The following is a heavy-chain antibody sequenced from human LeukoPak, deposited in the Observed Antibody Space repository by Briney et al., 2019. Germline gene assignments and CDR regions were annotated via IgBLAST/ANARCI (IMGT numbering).Heavy chain of an antibody. V-gene: IGHV1-69*06. J-gene: IGHJ4*02. D-gene: IGHD5-18*01. CDR1: GGTFSSYA. CDR3: ARGRVRYSYGYSGFDY. CDR2: IIPIYGTA. Sequence: SVKVSSKASGGTFSSYAISWVRPAPGQGLEWMGGIIPIYGTANYAQKFQGRATITADKSTSTAYMELSSLRSEDTAVYYCARGRVRYSYGYSGFDYWGQGTLVTVSS.